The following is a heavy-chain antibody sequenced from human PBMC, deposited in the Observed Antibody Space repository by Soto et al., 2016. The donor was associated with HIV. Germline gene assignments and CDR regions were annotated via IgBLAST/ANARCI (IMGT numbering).Heavy chain of an antibody. D-gene: IGHD2-15*01. V-gene: IGHV4-31*03. J-gene: IGHJ6*02. Sequence: VQLQESGPGLVKPSQTLSLTCSVSGGSISTGGYYWSWIRQHPGKGLEWIGYIYYSGSTYYNPSLKSRVTISLDTPKNQFSLKVSSVTAADTAVYYCALGVVVGATYYGMDVWGQGATVTVSS. CDR2: IYYSGST. CDR1: GGSISTGGYY. CDR3: ALGVVVGATYYGMDV.